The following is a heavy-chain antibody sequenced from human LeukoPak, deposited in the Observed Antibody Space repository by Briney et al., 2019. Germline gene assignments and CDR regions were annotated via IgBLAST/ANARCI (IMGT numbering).Heavy chain of an antibody. J-gene: IGHJ4*02. V-gene: IGHV4-30-2*01. CDR1: GGSISSGGYS. D-gene: IGHD6-13*01. Sequence: PSETLSLACAVSGGSISSGGYSWSWIRQPPGKGLEWIGYIYHSGSTYYNPSLKSRVTISVDRSKNQFSLKLSSVTAADTAVYYCARLAAAGLDYWGQGTLVTVSS. CDR2: IYHSGST. CDR3: ARLAAAGLDY.